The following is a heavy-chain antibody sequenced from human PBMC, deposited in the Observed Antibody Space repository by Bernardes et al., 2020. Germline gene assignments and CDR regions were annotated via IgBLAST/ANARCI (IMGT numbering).Heavy chain of an antibody. D-gene: IGHD3-3*01. Sequence: ASVKVSCKASGYTFTSYGISWVRQAPGQGLEWMGWISAYNGNTNYAQKLQGRVTMTTDTSTSTAYMELRSLRSDDTAVYYCAIEAVDDFWSGRSYYFDYWGQGTLVTGYS. CDR1: GYTFTSYG. CDR2: ISAYNGNT. CDR3: AIEAVDDFWSGRSYYFDY. J-gene: IGHJ4*02. V-gene: IGHV1-18*01.